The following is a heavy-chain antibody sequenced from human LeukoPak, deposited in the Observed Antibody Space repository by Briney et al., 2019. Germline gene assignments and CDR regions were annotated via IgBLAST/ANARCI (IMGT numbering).Heavy chain of an antibody. V-gene: IGHV3-30*03. CDR2: ISYDGSNK. D-gene: IGHD6-13*01. J-gene: IGHJ1*01. CDR3: ARVQDGSSWYEYFQH. Sequence: PGGSLRLSCAASGFTFSSYGMHWVRQAPGKGLEWVAVISYDGSNKYYADSVKGRFTISRDNSKNTLYLQMNSLRAEDTAVYYCARVQDGSSWYEYFQHWGQGTLVTVSS. CDR1: GFTFSSYG.